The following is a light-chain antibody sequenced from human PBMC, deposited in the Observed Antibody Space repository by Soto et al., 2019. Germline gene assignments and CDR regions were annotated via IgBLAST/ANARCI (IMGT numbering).Light chain of an antibody. V-gene: IGKV1-27*01. CDR2: AAS. Sequence: DILMTQSPSSLSASVGDRVSITCRASQDIANFLAWYQQKPGKVPTLLIYAASILQSGVPSRFSGTASGTDFTLTISSLQPEDVATYYCQNYYSPPRTFGQGTKVE. J-gene: IGKJ1*01. CDR3: QNYYSPPRT. CDR1: QDIANF.